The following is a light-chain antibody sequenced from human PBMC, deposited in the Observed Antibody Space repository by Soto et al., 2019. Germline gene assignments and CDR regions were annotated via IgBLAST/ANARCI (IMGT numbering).Light chain of an antibody. CDR3: SSYISTSTFYV. CDR2: EVI. V-gene: IGLV2-14*01. J-gene: IGLJ1*01. CDR1: SSDIGGYNY. Sequence: QSALTQPASVSGSPGQSITISCTGTSSDIGGYNYVSWYQQHPGRAPKLVIYEVINRPSGVSSRFSGSKSGNTASLTISGLQADDEAHYYCSSYISTSTFYVFGSGTKLTVL.